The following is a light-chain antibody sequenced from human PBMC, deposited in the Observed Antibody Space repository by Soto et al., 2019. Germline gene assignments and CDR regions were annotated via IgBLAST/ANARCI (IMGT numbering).Light chain of an antibody. V-gene: IGLV1-44*01. CDR1: SSNIGSNT. CDR2: SNN. CDR3: AAWDDSRNGQGV. J-gene: IGLJ1*01. Sequence: QSVLTQPPSASGTPGQRVTISRSGSSSNIGSNTVNWYQQLPGTAPKLLIYSNNQRPSGVPDRFSGSKSGTSASLAISGLQSEDEADYYCAAWDDSRNGQGVFGTGTKVTVL.